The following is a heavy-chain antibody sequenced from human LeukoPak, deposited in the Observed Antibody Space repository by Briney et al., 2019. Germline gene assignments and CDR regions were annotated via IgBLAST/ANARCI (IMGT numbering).Heavy chain of an antibody. Sequence: ASVKVSCKASGGTFSSYAISWVRQAPGQGLEWMGWINTNAGNPTYAQGFTGRFVFSLDTSVSTAYLQISSLKAEDTAVYYCASSYDSSGYFEYDWFDSWGQGTLVTVSS. CDR1: GGTFSSYA. V-gene: IGHV7-4-1*02. CDR2: INTNAGNP. D-gene: IGHD3-22*01. CDR3: ASSYDSSGYFEYDWFDS. J-gene: IGHJ5*01.